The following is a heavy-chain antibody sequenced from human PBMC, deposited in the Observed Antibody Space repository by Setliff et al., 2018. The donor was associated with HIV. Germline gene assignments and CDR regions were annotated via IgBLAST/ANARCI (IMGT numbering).Heavy chain of an antibody. CDR2: IGADNGNT. Sequence: AASVKVSCKASGYTFTKYGIIWVRQAPGQGLEWMGWIGADNGNTNYAQKFQGRVTMTTDTSTSTVYMELGSLISDDTAVYYCAREGLWFGDRGYFMDVWGKGTAVTVSS. CDR1: GYTFTKYG. D-gene: IGHD3-10*01. V-gene: IGHV1-18*04. CDR3: AREGLWFGDRGYFMDV. J-gene: IGHJ6*03.